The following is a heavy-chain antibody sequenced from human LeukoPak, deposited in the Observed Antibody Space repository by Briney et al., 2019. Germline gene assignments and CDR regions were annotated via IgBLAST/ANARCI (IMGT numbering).Heavy chain of an antibody. J-gene: IGHJ4*02. Sequence: GGSLRLSCVASGFTFTTYALSWVRQAPGKGLEWVSTISADGRRSNYADSVKGRFTISRDNAKNSLYLQMNSLRAEDTAVYYCAREESRDGYNHFDYWGQGTLVTVSS. CDR1: GFTFTTYA. CDR2: ISADGRRS. CDR3: AREESRDGYNHFDY. D-gene: IGHD5-24*01. V-gene: IGHV3-23*01.